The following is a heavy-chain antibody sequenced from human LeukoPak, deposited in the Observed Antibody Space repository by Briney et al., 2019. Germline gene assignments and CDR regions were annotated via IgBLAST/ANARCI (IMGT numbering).Heavy chain of an antibody. J-gene: IGHJ4*02. CDR1: GFTFSSYY. CDR3: AKWKYSNSGIDDY. Sequence: GGSLRLSCAASGFTFSSYYMFWVRQAPGKGLAWVSTIKGDETSTKYADSVRGRFTVSRDNSKNMLYLQMNSLRAEDTAVYYCAKWKYSNSGIDDYWGQGTLVTVSS. CDR2: IKGDETST. D-gene: IGHD6-6*01. V-gene: IGHV3-74*03.